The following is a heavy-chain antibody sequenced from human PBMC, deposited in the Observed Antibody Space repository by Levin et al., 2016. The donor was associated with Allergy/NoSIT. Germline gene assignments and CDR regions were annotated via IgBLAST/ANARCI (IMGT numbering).Heavy chain of an antibody. V-gene: IGHV3-21*01. CDR1: GFTFSSYS. Sequence: GGSLRLSCAASGFTFSSYSMNWVRQAPGKGLEWVSSISNSSNYICYADSVKGRFTISRDNAKNSLYLQMNSLRAEDTAVYYCARDGSWDIVLIPAAFWNYFEYWGPGTLVTVSS. CDR2: ISNSSNYI. J-gene: IGHJ4*02. D-gene: IGHD2-2*01. CDR3: ARDGSWDIVLIPAAFWNYFEY.